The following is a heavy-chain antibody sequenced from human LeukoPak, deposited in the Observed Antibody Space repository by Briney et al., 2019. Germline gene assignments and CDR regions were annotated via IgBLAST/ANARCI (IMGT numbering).Heavy chain of an antibody. CDR3: AADRQDSTYYYDSSGYPSDYYYMDV. D-gene: IGHD3-22*01. Sequence: SVKVSCKASGFTFTSSAVQWARQARGQRLEWIGWIVVGSGNTNYAQKFQERVTITRDMSTSTAYMELSSLRSEDTAVYYCAADRQDSTYYYDSSGYPSDYYYMDVWGKGTTVTVSS. CDR1: GFTFTSSA. CDR2: IVVGSGNT. V-gene: IGHV1-58*01. J-gene: IGHJ6*03.